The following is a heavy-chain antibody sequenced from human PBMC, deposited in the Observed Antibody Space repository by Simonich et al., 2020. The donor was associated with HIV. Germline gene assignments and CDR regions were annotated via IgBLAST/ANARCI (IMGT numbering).Heavy chain of an antibody. CDR3: AKDKGAYYGSGSPVY. CDR2: ISWNSGSI. V-gene: IGHV3-9*01. Sequence: EVQLVESGGGLVQPGRSLRLSCAASGFTFDNYAMHWVRQATGKCLEWGSGISWNSGSIGYADSVKGRFTISRDNAKNSLYLQMNSLRAEDTALYYCAKDKGAYYGSGSPVYWGQGTLVTVSS. D-gene: IGHD3-10*01. CDR1: GFTFDNYA. J-gene: IGHJ4*02.